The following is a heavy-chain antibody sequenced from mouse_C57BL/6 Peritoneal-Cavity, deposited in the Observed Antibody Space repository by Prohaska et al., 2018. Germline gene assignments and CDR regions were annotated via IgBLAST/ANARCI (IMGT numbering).Heavy chain of an antibody. CDR2: IRLKSDNYAT. CDR1: GFTLSNYW. Sequence: EVKLEESVGGLVQPGGSMKLSCVASGFTLSNYWMNWVRQSPEKGLEWVAQIRLKSDNYATHYAESVKGRVIISREDSKSSVYLEMNNLRAEDTGIYYCTAGAWFAYWGQGTLVTVSA. J-gene: IGHJ3*01. CDR3: TAGAWFAY. V-gene: IGHV6-3*01.